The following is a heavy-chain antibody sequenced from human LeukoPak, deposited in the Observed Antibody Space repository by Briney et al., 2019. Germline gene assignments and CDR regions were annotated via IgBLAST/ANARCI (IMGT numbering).Heavy chain of an antibody. CDR3: ARGYYDSSGIPHFDY. J-gene: IGHJ4*02. V-gene: IGHV4-61*01. Sequence: SETLSLTCTVSGYSISSGYSWGWIRQPPGKGLEWIGYIYYSGSTNYNPSLKSRVTISVDTSKNQFSLKLSSVTAADTAVYYCARGYYDSSGIPHFDYWGQGTLVTVSS. CDR1: GYSISSGYS. D-gene: IGHD3-22*01. CDR2: IYYSGST.